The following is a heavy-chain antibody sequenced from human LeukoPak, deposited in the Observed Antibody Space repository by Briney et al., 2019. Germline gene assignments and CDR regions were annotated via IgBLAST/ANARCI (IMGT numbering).Heavy chain of an antibody. V-gene: IGHV3-64*01. CDR3: VRQAARVVY. CDR2: LWSNGGST. Sequence: PGGSLRLSCAASGFTFSTYAMHWVRQAPGKGVECFSGLWSNGGSTYCANSMKGRFTISRENSKNTLYLQMGSVRAEDMAVYDCVRQAARVVYWGQGPLVPVSS. D-gene: IGHD6-13*01. J-gene: IGHJ4*02. CDR1: GFTFSTYA.